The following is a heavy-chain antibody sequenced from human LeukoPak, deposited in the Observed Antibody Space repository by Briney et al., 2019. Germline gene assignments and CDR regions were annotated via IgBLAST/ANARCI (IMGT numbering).Heavy chain of an antibody. CDR1: GFTFSSYA. CDR3: AKDSPYFDY. Sequence: GGSLRLSCAASGFTFSSYAMHWVRQAPGKGLEWVAFIRYDGSNKYYAGSVKGRFTISRDNSKNTLYLQLNSLRAEDTAVYYCAKDSPYFDYWGQGTLVTVSS. CDR2: IRYDGSNK. J-gene: IGHJ4*02. V-gene: IGHV3-30*02.